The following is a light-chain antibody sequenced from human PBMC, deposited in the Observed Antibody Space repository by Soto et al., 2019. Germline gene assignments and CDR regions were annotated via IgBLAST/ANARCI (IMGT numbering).Light chain of an antibody. CDR1: QSVSSY. Sequence: ELVLTHSAATLSLSPGERATLSCRASQSVSSYLAWYQQKPGQAPRLLIYDASNRATGIPARFSGSGSGTDFTLTISSLEPEDFAVYYCQQRSNWPPITFGQGTRLEIK. CDR3: QQRSNWPPIT. V-gene: IGKV3-11*01. CDR2: DAS. J-gene: IGKJ5*01.